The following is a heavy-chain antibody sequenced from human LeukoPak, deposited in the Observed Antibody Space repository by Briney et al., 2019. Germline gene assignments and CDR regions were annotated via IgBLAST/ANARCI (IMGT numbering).Heavy chain of an antibody. CDR1: GFTFSSYG. V-gene: IGHV3-30*02. CDR2: IRYDGSNK. D-gene: IGHD1-14*01. J-gene: IGHJ4*02. CDR3: ARDPYRDAPDYFDY. Sequence: GGSLRLSCAASGFTFSSYGMYWVRQAPGKGLEWVAFIRYDGSNKYYADSVKGRFTISRDSSKNTLYLQMNSLRPEDTAVYYCARDPYRDAPDYFDYWGQGTLVTVSS.